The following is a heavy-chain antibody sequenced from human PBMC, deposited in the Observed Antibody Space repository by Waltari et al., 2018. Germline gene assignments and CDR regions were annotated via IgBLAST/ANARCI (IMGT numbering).Heavy chain of an antibody. V-gene: IGHV5-51*01. J-gene: IGHJ3*02. CDR2: ISPCDRYT. CDR1: GYSFTSYW. CDR3: ARQYGGAPHAFDI. Sequence: EVQLVQSGAEVKKPGESLKISCKGSGYSFTSYWTGRVRSMAGKGLACMGFISPCDRYTTNSPSFQGQVTISADKSISTAYLQWSSLKASDTAMYYCARQYGGAPHAFDIWGQGTMVTVSS. D-gene: IGHD3-16*01.